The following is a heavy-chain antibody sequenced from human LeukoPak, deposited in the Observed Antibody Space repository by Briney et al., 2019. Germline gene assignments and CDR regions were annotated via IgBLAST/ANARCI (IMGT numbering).Heavy chain of an antibody. CDR1: GGSISSSSYY. CDR2: IYYSGST. V-gene: IGHV4-39*01. CDR3: ARGYGDYAFGYYYGMDV. J-gene: IGHJ6*02. D-gene: IGHD4-17*01. Sequence: PSETLSLTCTVSGGSISSSSYYWGWIRQPPGKGLEWIGSIYYSGSTYYNPSLKSRVTISVDTSKNQFSLKLSSVTAADTAVYYCARGYGDYAFGYYYGMDVWGQGTTVTVSS.